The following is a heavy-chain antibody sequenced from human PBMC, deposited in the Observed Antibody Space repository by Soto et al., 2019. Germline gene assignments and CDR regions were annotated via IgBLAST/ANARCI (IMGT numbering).Heavy chain of an antibody. V-gene: IGHV3-48*02. D-gene: IGHD2-8*01. CDR3: AKYCSSDVCFDY. CDR2: ISGSGDTK. CDR1: VFPFSSWS. J-gene: IGHJ4*02. Sequence: GVSLRLSFASSVFPFSSWSVNWVRQAPGKGLEWVSFISGSGDTKYYADSVKGRFTISRDNAKNSLSLQMSSLRDEDTGVYYCAKYCSSDVCFDYWGQGTLVTVS.